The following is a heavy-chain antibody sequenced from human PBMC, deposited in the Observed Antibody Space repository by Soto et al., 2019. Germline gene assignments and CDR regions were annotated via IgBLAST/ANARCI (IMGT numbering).Heavy chain of an antibody. Sequence: GGSLRLSCASSGFTFSSYGMHLVRQAPGKGLEWVAVIWYDGSNKYYADSVKGRFTISRDNSKNTLYLQMNSLRAEDTAVYYCARLDSSSSVDYWGQGTLVTVSS. CDR2: IWYDGSNK. V-gene: IGHV3-33*01. D-gene: IGHD6-6*01. J-gene: IGHJ4*02. CDR3: ARLDSSSSVDY. CDR1: GFTFSSYG.